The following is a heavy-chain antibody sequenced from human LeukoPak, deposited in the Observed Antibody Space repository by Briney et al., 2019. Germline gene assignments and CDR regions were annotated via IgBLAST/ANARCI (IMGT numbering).Heavy chain of an antibody. D-gene: IGHD3-10*01. CDR2: INPNSGGT. V-gene: IGHV1-2*02. CDR3: ARERVGSGGLFDP. CDR1: GYTFTGYY. J-gene: IGHJ5*02. Sequence: KVSCKASGYTFTGYYMHWVRQAPGQGLEWMGWINPNSGGTNYAQKFQGRVTMTRDTSISTAYMELSRLRSDDTAVYYCARERVGSGGLFDPWGQGTLVTVSS.